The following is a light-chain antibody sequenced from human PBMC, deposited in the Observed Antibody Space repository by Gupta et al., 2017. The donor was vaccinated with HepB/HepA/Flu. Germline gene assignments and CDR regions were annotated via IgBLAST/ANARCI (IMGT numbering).Light chain of an antibody. CDR3: QQYGNSPPST. J-gene: IGKJ2*01. CDR1: QSLSGSY. Sequence: EIVLTQSPGTLSLSPGERVTLSCRASQSLSGSYLAWYQQKPGQAPRLLIYGTSNRATGIPDRFSGSGYGTDFTLTISRRQPEDFAMYYCQQYGNSPPSTFGQGTKMEIK. V-gene: IGKV3-20*01. CDR2: GTS.